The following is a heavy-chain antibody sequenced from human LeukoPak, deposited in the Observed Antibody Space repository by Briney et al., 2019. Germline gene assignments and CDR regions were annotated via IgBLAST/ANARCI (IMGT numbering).Heavy chain of an antibody. J-gene: IGHJ4*02. CDR2: ISYDGSNK. Sequence: GGSLRLSCAASGFTFSSYGMHWVRQAPGKGLEWVAVISYDGSNKYYADSVKGRFTISRDNSKNTLYLQMNSLRAEDTAVYYCAKSPSRGSGSYSDYWGQGTLVTVSS. CDR1: GFTFSSYG. CDR3: AKSPSRGSGSYSDY. V-gene: IGHV3-30*18. D-gene: IGHD3-10*01.